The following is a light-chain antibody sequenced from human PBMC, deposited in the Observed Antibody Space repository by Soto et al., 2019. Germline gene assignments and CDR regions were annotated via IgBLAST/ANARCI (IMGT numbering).Light chain of an antibody. CDR2: END. CDR3: QSYDSSIVV. Sequence: NFMLTQPHSMSESPGKTVTISCTRSSGSIASNYVQWYQQRPGSSPTTVIYENDERPSGVPDRFSGSIDSSSNSASLIISGLKTEDEADYYCQSYDSSIVVFGGGTKLTVL. V-gene: IGLV6-57*01. J-gene: IGLJ2*01. CDR1: SGSIASNY.